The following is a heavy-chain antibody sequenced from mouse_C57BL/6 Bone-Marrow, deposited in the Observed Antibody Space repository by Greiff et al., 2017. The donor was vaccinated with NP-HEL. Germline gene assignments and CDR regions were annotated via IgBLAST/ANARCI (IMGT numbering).Heavy chain of an antibody. CDR1: GYTFTSYG. CDR3: AMGLITTVVAPYYAMDY. Sequence: QVQLQQSGAELARPGASVKLSCKASGYTFTSYGISWVKQRTGQGLEWIGEIYPRSGNTYYNEKFKGKATLTADKSSSTAYMELRSLTSEDSAVYFCAMGLITTVVAPYYAMDYWGQGTSVTVSS. V-gene: IGHV1-81*01. D-gene: IGHD1-1*01. CDR2: IYPRSGNT. J-gene: IGHJ4*01.